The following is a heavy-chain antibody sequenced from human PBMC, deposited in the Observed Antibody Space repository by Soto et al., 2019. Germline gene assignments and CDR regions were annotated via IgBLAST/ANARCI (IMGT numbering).Heavy chain of an antibody. CDR1: GGSFSGYY. CDR2: INHSGST. D-gene: IGHD2-15*01. CDR3: ARARSRGYCSGGSCYPRAFDI. V-gene: IGHV4-34*01. Sequence: PSETLSLTCAVYGGSFSGYYWSWIRQPPGKGLEWFGEINHSGSTNYNPSLKSRVTISVDTSKNQFSLKLSPVTAADTAVYYCARARSRGYCSGGSCYPRAFDIWGQGTMVTVSS. J-gene: IGHJ3*02.